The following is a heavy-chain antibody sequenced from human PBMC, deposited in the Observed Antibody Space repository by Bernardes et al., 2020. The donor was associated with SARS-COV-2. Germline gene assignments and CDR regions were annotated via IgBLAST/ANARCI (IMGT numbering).Heavy chain of an antibody. CDR3: ARALHKSNWYWGWFDP. Sequence: PGSVTCTVSGGSISANSDLWVWIRQPPGKGLDWIGTISYSGTTHYNPSLKSRVTISVDTSKSQFSLTLSSVTAADTAVDYCARALHKSNWYWGWFDPCGQGTLVTGSS. CDR2: ISYSGTT. J-gene: IGHJ5*02. D-gene: IGHD1-20*01. V-gene: IGHV4-39*01. CDR1: GGSISANSDL.